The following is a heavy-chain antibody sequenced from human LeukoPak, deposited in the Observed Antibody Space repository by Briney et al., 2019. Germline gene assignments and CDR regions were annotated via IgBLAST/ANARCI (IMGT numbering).Heavy chain of an antibody. CDR1: GFTFSSYE. J-gene: IGHJ4*02. CDR2: ISSSGNTI. V-gene: IGHV3-48*03. Sequence: PGGSLRLSCAASGFTFSSYEMNWVRQAPGKGLEWVSFISSSGNTIYYADSVKGRFTISRDNAKNTLYLQMNILRVEDTAIYYCARVLAAAGWDWGQGPPVTVSS. CDR3: ARVLAAAGWD. D-gene: IGHD6-13*01.